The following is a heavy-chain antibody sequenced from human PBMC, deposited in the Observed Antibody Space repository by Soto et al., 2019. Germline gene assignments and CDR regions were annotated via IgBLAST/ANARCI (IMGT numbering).Heavy chain of an antibody. Sequence: QVQLVESGGGVVQPGRSLRLSCAASGFTFSSYAMHWVRQAPGKGLEWVAVISYDGSNKYYADSVKGRFTISRDNSKNTLYLQMNSLRAEDMAVYYCARGFWSGYSHYYYGMDVWGQGTTVTVSS. V-gene: IGHV3-30-3*01. J-gene: IGHJ6*02. D-gene: IGHD3-3*01. CDR2: ISYDGSNK. CDR1: GFTFSSYA. CDR3: ARGFWSGYSHYYYGMDV.